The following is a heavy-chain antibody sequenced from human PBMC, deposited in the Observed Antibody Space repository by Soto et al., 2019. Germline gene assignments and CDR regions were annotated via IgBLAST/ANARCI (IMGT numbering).Heavy chain of an antibody. D-gene: IGHD3-10*01. CDR1: GGSISSGDYY. V-gene: IGHV4-30-4*01. Sequence: QVQLQESGPGLVKPSQTLSLTCTVSGGSISSGDYYWSWIRQPPGKGLEWIGYIYYSGSTYYNPSLKRRVTISVDTSKHQFSLKLSSVTAADTAVYYCARVPHYYGSGSSPWGQGTLVTVSS. CDR2: IYYSGST. J-gene: IGHJ5*02. CDR3: ARVPHYYGSGSSP.